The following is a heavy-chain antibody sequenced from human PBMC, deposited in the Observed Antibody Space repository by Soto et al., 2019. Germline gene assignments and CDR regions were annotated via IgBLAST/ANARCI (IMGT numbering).Heavy chain of an antibody. CDR1: GYTFTGYY. Sequence: GASVKVSCKASGYTFTGYYMHWVRQAPGQGLEWMGWINPNSGGTDYAQKFQGRVTMTRDTSISTAYMELSRLRSDDTAVYYCAREDPIAVAGFDYWGQGTLVTVSS. D-gene: IGHD6-19*01. CDR3: AREDPIAVAGFDY. CDR2: INPNSGGT. J-gene: IGHJ4*02. V-gene: IGHV1-2*02.